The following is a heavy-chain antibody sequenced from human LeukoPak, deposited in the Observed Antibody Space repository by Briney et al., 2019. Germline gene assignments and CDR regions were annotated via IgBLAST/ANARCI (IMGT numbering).Heavy chain of an antibody. CDR3: ARTRVDTTTFDYFDY. CDR2: IYSGGST. J-gene: IGHJ4*02. Sequence: GGSLRLSCVVSGFTVSTNFMSWVRQAPGERLEWASVIYSGGSTYYADSVKGRFTISRDNSKNTLYLQMNSLRAEDTAVYYCARTRVDTTTFDYFDYWGQGTLVTVSS. CDR1: GFTVSTNF. V-gene: IGHV3-53*01. D-gene: IGHD4-11*01.